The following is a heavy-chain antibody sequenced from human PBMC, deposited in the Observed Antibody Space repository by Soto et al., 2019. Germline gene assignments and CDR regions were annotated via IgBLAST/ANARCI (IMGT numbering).Heavy chain of an antibody. Sequence: GGSLRLSCAASGFTFSDYAMNWVRQAPGKGLEWVSVISDDGGAKCYGDSVKGWFRISRDNSKNTVYLQLNRLEAEDTAIYYCAKRSSDCRGDSCYSTPANWGPGTLVTVSS. J-gene: IGHJ4*02. CDR2: ISDDGGAK. CDR1: GFTFSDYA. V-gene: IGHV3-23*01. CDR3: AKRSSDCRGDSCYSTPAN. D-gene: IGHD2-15*01.